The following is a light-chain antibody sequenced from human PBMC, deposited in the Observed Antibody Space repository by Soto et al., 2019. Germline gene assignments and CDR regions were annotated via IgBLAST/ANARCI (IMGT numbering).Light chain of an antibody. Sequence: QPVLTQPPSVCGAPGQRVTISCTGSSSNIGADDDVHWYQQLPGTAPKLLIYGNSIRPSGVPDRFSGSKSGTSASLAITGLQAEDEADYSCQSYDSSLSGSVFGGGTKLTVL. CDR1: SSNIGADDD. CDR2: GNS. J-gene: IGLJ3*02. V-gene: IGLV1-40*01. CDR3: QSYDSSLSGSV.